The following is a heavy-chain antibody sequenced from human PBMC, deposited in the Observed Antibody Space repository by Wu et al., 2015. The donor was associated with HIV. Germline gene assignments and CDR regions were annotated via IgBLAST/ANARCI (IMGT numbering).Heavy chain of an antibody. CDR1: GGNFRSYA. CDR3: ARDTVCSGTNCYSADY. Sequence: QVQLEQSGAEVKKPGSSVKVSCKSSGGNFRSYALNWVRQAPGHGLEWMGRIIPIFDATKYAQKFQDRVTFTADESTAYMEMNSLRSEDTAVYYCARDTVCSGTNCYSADYWGQGTLVTVSS. J-gene: IGHJ4*02. CDR2: IIPIFDAT. D-gene: IGHD2-2*01. V-gene: IGHV1-69*13.